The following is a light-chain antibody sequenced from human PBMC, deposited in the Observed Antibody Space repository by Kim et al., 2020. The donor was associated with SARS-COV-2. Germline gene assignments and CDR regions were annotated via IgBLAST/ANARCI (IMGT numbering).Light chain of an antibody. CDR3: NSRDNSGNHGV. Sequence: SSELTQDPAVSVALGQTVRITCQGDSLRSYYASWYQQKPGQAPVLVIYGKNNRPSGIPDRFSGSSSGNTASLTITGAQAEDEADYYCNSRDNSGNHGVFGGGTQLTVL. CDR1: SLRSYY. V-gene: IGLV3-19*01. J-gene: IGLJ3*02. CDR2: GKN.